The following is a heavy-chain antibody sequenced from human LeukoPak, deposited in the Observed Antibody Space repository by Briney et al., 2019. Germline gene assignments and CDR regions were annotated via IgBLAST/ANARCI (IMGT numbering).Heavy chain of an antibody. V-gene: IGHV4-39*07. D-gene: IGHD2-8*02. Sequence: SSETLSLTCNVSGASISSGNDYWGWIRQSPEKDLEWIVSIYHTGSTYYNPSLTTRLSISIDTSKNQFSLKLRLVTAADTAVYYCASEYYTGSGCSTWGQGILVTVS. CDR2: IYHTGST. J-gene: IGHJ5*02. CDR1: GASISSGNDY. CDR3: ASEYYTGSGCST.